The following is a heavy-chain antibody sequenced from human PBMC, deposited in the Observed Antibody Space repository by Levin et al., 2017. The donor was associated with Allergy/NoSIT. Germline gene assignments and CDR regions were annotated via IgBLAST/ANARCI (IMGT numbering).Heavy chain of an antibody. V-gene: IGHV3-15*01. J-gene: IGHJ6*02. CDR3: STLPLDGLDV. CDR2: IKSRTDGGTT. Sequence: PGGSLRLSCAAAGFTFSKAWMTWVRQAPGKGLEWVGRIKSRTDGGTTDYAAPVKGRFTISRDDSKDTLYLQMNNLKTEDTAVYYCSTLPLDGLDVWGQGTTVTVSS. CDR1: GFTFSKAW.